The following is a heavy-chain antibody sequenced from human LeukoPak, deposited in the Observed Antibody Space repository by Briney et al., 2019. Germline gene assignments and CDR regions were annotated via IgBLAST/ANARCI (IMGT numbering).Heavy chain of an antibody. Sequence: GASVKVSCKASGGTFSSYAISWVRQAPGQGLEWMGRIIPILGIANYAQKFQGRVTITADKSTSTAYMELSSLRSEDTAVYYCAKATPGRDYYDSSGYYVPHMGWDAFDIWGQGTMVTVSS. V-gene: IGHV1-69*04. J-gene: IGHJ3*02. CDR2: IIPILGIA. CDR3: AKATPGRDYYDSSGYYVPHMGWDAFDI. CDR1: GGTFSSYA. D-gene: IGHD3-22*01.